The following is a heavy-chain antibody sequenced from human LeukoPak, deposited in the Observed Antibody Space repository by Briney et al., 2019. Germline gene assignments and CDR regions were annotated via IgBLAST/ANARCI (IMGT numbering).Heavy chain of an antibody. V-gene: IGHV3-23*01. J-gene: IGHJ4*02. Sequence: GGSLRLSCAASGFTFSSYAMSWVRQAPGKGLEWVSGLSDSGGSTYYADSVKGRFSVSRDNSKNTLYLQMDSLRAEDTAVYFCVRDRHGYYFDSSDYYPLGYWGQGTLVTVSS. CDR1: GFTFSSYA. D-gene: IGHD3-22*01. CDR2: LSDSGGST. CDR3: VRDRHGYYFDSSDYYPLGY.